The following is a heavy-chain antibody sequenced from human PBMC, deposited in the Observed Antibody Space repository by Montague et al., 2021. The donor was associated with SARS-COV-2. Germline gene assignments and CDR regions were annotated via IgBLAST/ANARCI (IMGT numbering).Heavy chain of an antibody. V-gene: IGHV4-34*01. CDR2: IHHGGST. J-gene: IGHJ6*03. CDR3: ARLGDGVVPSPILGVGPYYSYYYMDV. CDR1: GGSYSTYS. Sequence: ETLSLTCAVHGGSYSTYSWNWIRQPPGKGLEWIGEIHHGGSTNYNPSLKSRVTISADTSKNQFSLKLTSVAAADTAVYYCARLGDGVVPSPILGVGPYYSYYYMDVWGKGTTVTVSS. D-gene: IGHD3-10*01.